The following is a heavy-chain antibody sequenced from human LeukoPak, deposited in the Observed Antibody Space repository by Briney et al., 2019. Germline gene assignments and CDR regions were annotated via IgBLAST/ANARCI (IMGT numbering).Heavy chain of an antibody. D-gene: IGHD2-2*01. Sequence: SSETLSLTCTVSGGSISSYYWSWIRQPPGKGLEWIGYIYYSGSTNYNPSLKSRATISVDTSKNQFSLKLSSVTAADTAVYYCASTVTDCSSTSCYPVYYFDYWGQGTLVTVSS. J-gene: IGHJ4*02. CDR2: IYYSGST. V-gene: IGHV4-59*01. CDR3: ASTVTDCSSTSCYPVYYFDY. CDR1: GGSISSYY.